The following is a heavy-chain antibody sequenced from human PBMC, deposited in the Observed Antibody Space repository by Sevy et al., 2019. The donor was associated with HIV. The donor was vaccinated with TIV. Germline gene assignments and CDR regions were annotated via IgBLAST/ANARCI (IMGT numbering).Heavy chain of an antibody. CDR1: GFTFSNAW. CDR3: TTFRGPKDYFDY. CDR2: IKSKTDGGTT. D-gene: IGHD3-10*01. V-gene: IGHV3-15*01. Sequence: GGSLRLSCAASGFTFSNAWMSWVRQAPGKGLEWVGRIKSKTDGGTTDYAAPVKGRLTISRDDSKNTPYLQMNSLKTEDTAVYYCTTFRGPKDYFDYWGQGTLVTVSS. J-gene: IGHJ4*02.